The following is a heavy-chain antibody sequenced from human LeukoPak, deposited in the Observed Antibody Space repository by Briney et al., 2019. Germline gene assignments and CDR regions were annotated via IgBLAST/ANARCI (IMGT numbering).Heavy chain of an antibody. CDR3: ARDHSIFYYFDY. CDR2: ISSSSSYI. CDR1: GFTFSSYS. V-gene: IGHV3-21*01. J-gene: IGHJ4*02. D-gene: IGHD3-3*01. Sequence: GGSLRLSCAASGFTFSSYSMNWVRQAPGKGLEWVSSISSSSSYIYYADSVKGRFTISRDNAKSSLYLQMNSLRAEDTAVYYCARDHSIFYYFDYWGQGTLVTVSS.